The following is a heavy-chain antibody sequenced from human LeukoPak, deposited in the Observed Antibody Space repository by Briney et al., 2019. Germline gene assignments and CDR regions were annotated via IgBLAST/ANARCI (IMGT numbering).Heavy chain of an antibody. V-gene: IGHV1-46*01. Sequence: ASVKVSCKASGYTFTGYYMHWVRQAPGQGLEWMGIINPSGGSTSYAQKFQGRVTMTRDTSTSTVYMELSSLRSEDTAVYYCARGIMITFGGVIVRGYWGQGTLVTVSS. CDR2: INPSGGST. CDR3: ARGIMITFGGVIVRGY. D-gene: IGHD3-16*02. J-gene: IGHJ4*02. CDR1: GYTFTGYY.